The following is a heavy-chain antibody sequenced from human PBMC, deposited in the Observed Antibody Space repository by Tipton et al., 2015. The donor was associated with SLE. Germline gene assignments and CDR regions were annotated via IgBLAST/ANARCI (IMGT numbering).Heavy chain of an antibody. J-gene: IGHJ6*02. D-gene: IGHD6-13*01. CDR3: ARDGGQRVISGTYDFYYYGLDV. Sequence: TLSLTCTVSGASISSLHWSWIRQSPGKGLEWIGYINYSGSTNYNPSLKSRVTMSVDTSKNQFSLKLSSVTAADTAVYYCARDGGQRVISGTYDFYYYGLDVWGQGTTVTVSS. V-gene: IGHV4-59*11. CDR2: INYSGST. CDR1: GASISSLH.